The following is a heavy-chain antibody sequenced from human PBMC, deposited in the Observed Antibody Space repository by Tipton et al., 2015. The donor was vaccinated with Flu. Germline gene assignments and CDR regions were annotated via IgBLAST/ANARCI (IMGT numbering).Heavy chain of an antibody. V-gene: IGHV3-48*02. CDR1: GFDFSNDH. D-gene: IGHD3-22*01. Sequence: SLRLSCAASGFDFSNDHMNWVRLAPGRGLEWVSYIGSGSSLIYYRDSVKGRFVVSRDNAQKTLFLEMTRLRDDDTGLYYCVRQFQQQKSGWADWGQGTLVTVSS. CDR2: IGSGSSLI. CDR3: VRQFQQQKSGWAD. J-gene: IGHJ4*02.